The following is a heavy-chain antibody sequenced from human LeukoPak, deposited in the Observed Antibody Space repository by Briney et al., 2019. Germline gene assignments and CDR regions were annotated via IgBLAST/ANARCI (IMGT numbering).Heavy chain of an antibody. CDR2: IYHSGST. J-gene: IGHJ5*02. CDR3: ARDSYYFGSGSDNTPYNWFDP. CDR1: RGSISSNNW. V-gene: IGHV4-4*02. D-gene: IGHD3-10*01. Sequence: PSETLSLTCAVSRGSISSNNWWSWVCQPPGKRLEWIAEIYHSGSTNYNPSLKSRVTISVDKSKNQFSLKLSSVTAADTAMYYCARDSYYFGSGSDNTPYNWFDPWGQGTLVTVSS.